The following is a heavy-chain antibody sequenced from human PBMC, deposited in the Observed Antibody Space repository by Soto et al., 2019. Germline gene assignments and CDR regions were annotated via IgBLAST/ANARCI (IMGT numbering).Heavy chain of an antibody. CDR2: ISGSGGST. J-gene: IGHJ4*02. D-gene: IGHD3-10*01. V-gene: IGHV3-23*01. CDR3: AKVPIIWFGELLFGHFDY. CDR1: GFTFSSYA. Sequence: GGSLRLSCAASGFTFSSYAMSWVRQAPGKGLEWVSAISGSGGSTYYADSVKGRFTIPRDNSKNTLYLQMNSLRAEDTAVYYCAKVPIIWFGELLFGHFDYWGQGTLVTVSS.